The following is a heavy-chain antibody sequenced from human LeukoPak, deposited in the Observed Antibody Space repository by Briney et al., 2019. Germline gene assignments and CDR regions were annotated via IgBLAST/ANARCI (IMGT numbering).Heavy chain of an antibody. CDR3: AKDSREYYDILTGSNWFDP. D-gene: IGHD3-9*01. CDR1: GGSFSSYA. J-gene: IGHJ5*02. CDR2: IIPILGIT. V-gene: IGHV1-69*04. Sequence: SVKVSCKASGGSFSSYAISWVRQAPGQGLEWMGRIIPILGITNYAQKFQGRVTITADKSTSTAYMELSSLRSEDAAVYYCAKDSREYYDILTGSNWFDPWGQGTLVTVSS.